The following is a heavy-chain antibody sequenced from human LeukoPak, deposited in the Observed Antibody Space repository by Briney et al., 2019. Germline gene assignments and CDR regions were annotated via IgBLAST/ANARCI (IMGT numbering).Heavy chain of an antibody. CDR3: ARGGRVATTPAYYFDY. D-gene: IGHD5-12*01. CDR2: ISSSSSTI. Sequence: GGSLRLSCAASGFTFSSYSMNWVRQAPGKGLEWVSYISSSSSTIYYADSVKGRFTISRDNSKNTLYLQMNSLRAEDTAVYYCARGGRVATTPAYYFDYWGQGTLVTVSS. CDR1: GFTFSSYS. J-gene: IGHJ4*02. V-gene: IGHV3-48*01.